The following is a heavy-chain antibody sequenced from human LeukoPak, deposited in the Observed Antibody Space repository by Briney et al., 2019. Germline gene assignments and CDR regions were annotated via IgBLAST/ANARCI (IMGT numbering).Heavy chain of an antibody. Sequence: GGSLRLSCEASGFNFRNYAMRWVRQSPDKGLEWISMIRSNGDTTHYSDSVRGRFSISRDNSKNTVYLQMNSLRVEDTAVYYCARAHPLEYSSSGYFDYWGQGTLVTVSS. CDR3: ARAHPLEYSSSGYFDY. D-gene: IGHD6-6*01. CDR1: GFNFRNYA. V-gene: IGHV3-23*01. J-gene: IGHJ4*02. CDR2: IRSNGDTT.